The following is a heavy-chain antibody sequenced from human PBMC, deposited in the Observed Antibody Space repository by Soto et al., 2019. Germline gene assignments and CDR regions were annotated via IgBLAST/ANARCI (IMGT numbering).Heavy chain of an antibody. Sequence: QVQLQESGPGLVKPSGTLSLTCAVSGDSITSRNWWSWVRQAPGKGLEWIGEIYHSGASTYNPSLKSRTTLALDPSSHHFSLKLTSVTAADTAVYFCVRDLGTGTDYWGRGTLVTVAS. V-gene: IGHV4-4*02. CDR3: VRDLGTGTDY. CDR1: GDSITSRNW. CDR2: IYHSGAS. D-gene: IGHD1-1*01. J-gene: IGHJ4*02.